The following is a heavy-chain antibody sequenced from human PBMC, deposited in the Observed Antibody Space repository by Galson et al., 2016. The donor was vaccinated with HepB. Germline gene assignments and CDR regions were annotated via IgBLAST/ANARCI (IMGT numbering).Heavy chain of an antibody. Sequence: SLRLSCAASGFTFSGYWMSWVRQAPGKGLEWVANIKEDGTEKYYVDSVNGRFTISRDNAKNSVYLLMNSLRAEDTAVYYCAREGLAELVRPFDYWGQGALVTVSS. CDR1: GFTFSGYW. CDR2: IKEDGTEK. CDR3: AREGLAELVRPFDY. V-gene: IGHV3-7*01. J-gene: IGHJ4*02. D-gene: IGHD3-10*01.